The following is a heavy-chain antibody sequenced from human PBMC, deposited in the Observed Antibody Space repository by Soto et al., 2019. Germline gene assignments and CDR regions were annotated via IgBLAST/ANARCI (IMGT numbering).Heavy chain of an antibody. J-gene: IGHJ6*02. CDR2: LKSKVDGGTA. CDR3: SRHLALRHNKNCCPKDL. V-gene: IGHV3-15*01. Sequence: GGSLRLSCAASGFSFTTAWMNWVRKGPGKGMGCNSSLKSKVDGGTAAEATPVKVRFTISRGESKKQTYLKLKSLKEEDTDVYFCSRHLALRHNKNCCPKDLWGRVTTVIVAS. CDR1: GFSFTTAW. D-gene: IGHD1-1*01.